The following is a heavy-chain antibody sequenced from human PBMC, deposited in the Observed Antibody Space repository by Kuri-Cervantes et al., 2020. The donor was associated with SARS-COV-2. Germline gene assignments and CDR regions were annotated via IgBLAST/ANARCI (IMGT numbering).Heavy chain of an antibody. CDR1: GFTFSSYG. CDR3: ATLPVGATVGDY. J-gene: IGHJ4*02. V-gene: IGHV3-30*03. Sequence: GGSLRLSCAASGFTFSSYGMHWFRQAPGKGLEWVGVISYDGSNKYYADSVKCRFTISRDNSKNTLYLQMNSLRAEDTAVYYCATLPVGATVGDYWGQGTLVTVSS. CDR2: ISYDGSNK. D-gene: IGHD1-26*01.